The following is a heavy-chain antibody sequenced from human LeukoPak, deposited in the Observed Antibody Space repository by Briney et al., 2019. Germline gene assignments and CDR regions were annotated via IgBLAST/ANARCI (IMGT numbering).Heavy chain of an antibody. CDR3: ARVAAAGYDY. Sequence: PSETLSLTCTVSGGSISSYYWSWIRQPPGKGLEWIGYIYYSGSTNYNPSLKSRVTTSVDTSKNQFSLKLSSVTAADTAVYYCARVAAAGYDYWGQGTLVTVSS. V-gene: IGHV4-59*08. J-gene: IGHJ4*02. CDR2: IYYSGST. D-gene: IGHD6-13*01. CDR1: GGSISSYY.